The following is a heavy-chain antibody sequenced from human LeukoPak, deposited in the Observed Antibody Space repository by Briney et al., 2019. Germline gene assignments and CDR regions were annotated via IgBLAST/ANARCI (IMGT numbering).Heavy chain of an antibody. CDR1: GASVSSSNS. Sequence: SETLSLTCAVSGASVSSSNSWSWVRQPPGKGLEWIGYIYYSGSTNYNPSLKSRVTISVDTSKNQFSLKLSSVTAADTAVYYCARVSYYGTGTNYYYGMDVWGQGTTVTVSS. D-gene: IGHD3-10*01. V-gene: IGHV4-61*01. CDR3: ARVSYYGTGTNYYYGMDV. CDR2: IYYSGST. J-gene: IGHJ6*02.